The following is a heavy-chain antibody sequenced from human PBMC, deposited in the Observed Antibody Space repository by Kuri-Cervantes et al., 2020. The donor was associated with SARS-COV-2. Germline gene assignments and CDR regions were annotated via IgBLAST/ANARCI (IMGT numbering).Heavy chain of an antibody. CDR1: GFTFSSYS. CDR2: ISGSGGST. D-gene: IGHD2-2*02. J-gene: IGHJ4*02. Sequence: GGSLRLSCAASGFTFSSYSMNWVRQAPGKGLEWVSAISGSGGSTYYADSVKGRFTISRDNSKNTLYLQMNSLRAEDTAVYYCAKVDQLLYDYWGQGTLVTVSS. V-gene: IGHV3-23*01. CDR3: AKVDQLLYDY.